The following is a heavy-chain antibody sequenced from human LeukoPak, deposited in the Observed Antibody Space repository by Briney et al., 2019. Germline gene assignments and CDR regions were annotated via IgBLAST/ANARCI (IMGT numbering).Heavy chain of an antibody. D-gene: IGHD6-19*01. V-gene: IGHV5-51*01. CDR1: GYTFTSYW. Sequence: GESLKISCKGSGYTFTSYWIAWVRQMPGKGLEWMGIIYPGDSDTRYSPSFQGQVTISADKSITTAYLQWSSLKASDSAMYYCARMLPSSSGWGYFDSWGQGTLVTVSS. CDR3: ARMLPSSSGWGYFDS. J-gene: IGHJ4*02. CDR2: IYPGDSDT.